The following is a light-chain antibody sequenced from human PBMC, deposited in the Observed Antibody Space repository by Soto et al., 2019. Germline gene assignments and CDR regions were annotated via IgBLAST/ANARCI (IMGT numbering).Light chain of an antibody. CDR1: SGDIGSYNR. CDR3: SSYTTTNTLYV. CDR2: EVF. V-gene: IGLV2-14*01. J-gene: IGLJ1*01. Sequence: QSALTQPASVSGSPGQSITISCTGTSGDIGSYNRVSWYQQHPGKAPKLMIYEVFNRPSGVSSRFSGSKSGSTASLTISGLQAEDEADYYCSSYTTTNTLYVFGTGTKVTVL.